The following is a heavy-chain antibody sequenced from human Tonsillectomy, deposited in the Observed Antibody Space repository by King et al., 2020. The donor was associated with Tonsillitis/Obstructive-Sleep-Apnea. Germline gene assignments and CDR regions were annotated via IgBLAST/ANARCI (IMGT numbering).Heavy chain of an antibody. CDR3: ARSTAAFDI. Sequence: VQLQESGPGLVKPSETLSLTCTVSVGSISSYYGSWFRRPPGKGRGGMGYIYYSGSTNYNPSLKGRVTITVATSKNQFSLNLSSVTAADTAVYYCARSTAAFDIWGQGTMVTVSS. J-gene: IGHJ3*02. D-gene: IGHD5-18*01. V-gene: IGHV4-59*08. CDR2: IYYSGST. CDR1: VGSISSYY.